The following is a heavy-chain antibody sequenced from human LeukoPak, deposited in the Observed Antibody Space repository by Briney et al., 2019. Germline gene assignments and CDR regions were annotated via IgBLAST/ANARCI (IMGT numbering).Heavy chain of an antibody. Sequence: GASVKVSCKASGYTFTGYYMHWVRQAPGQGLEWMGWINPNSGGTNYAQKFQGRVTMTRDTSISTAYMELSRLRSDETAVYYCARVPTEVAAADYWGQGTLVTVSS. D-gene: IGHD6-13*01. CDR2: INPNSGGT. V-gene: IGHV1-2*02. CDR1: GYTFTGYY. CDR3: ARVPTEVAAADY. J-gene: IGHJ4*02.